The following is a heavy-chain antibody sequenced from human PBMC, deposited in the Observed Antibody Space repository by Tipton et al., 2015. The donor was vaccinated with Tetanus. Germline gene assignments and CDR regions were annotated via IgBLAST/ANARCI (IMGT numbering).Heavy chain of an antibody. D-gene: IGHD2-15*01. CDR1: GYSFTSYW. CDR2: IYPGDSDT. J-gene: IGHJ6*02. Sequence: MQLVQSGAEVKKPGESLKISCKGSGYSFTSYWIGWVRQMPGKGLEWMGIIYPGDSDTRYSPSFQGQVTISADRSISTACLQWSSLKASDTAMYYCARQVAGSYYYYGMDVWGQGTTVTVSS. V-gene: IGHV5-51*01. CDR3: ARQVAGSYYYYGMDV.